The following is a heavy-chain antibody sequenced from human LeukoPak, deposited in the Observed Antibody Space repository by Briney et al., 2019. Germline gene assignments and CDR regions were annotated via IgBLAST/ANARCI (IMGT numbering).Heavy chain of an antibody. CDR1: GGTFSSYA. D-gene: IGHD3-10*01. J-gene: IGHJ6*03. V-gene: IGHV1-69*01. Sequence: SVRVSCKASGGTFSSYAISWVRQAPGQGLEWMGGIIPIFGTANYAQKFQDRVTITADESTSTAYMELSSLRSEDTAVYYCARKTLENYYGSGSYYNYYYYYMDVWGKGTTVTVSS. CDR2: IIPIFGTA. CDR3: ARKTLENYYGSGSYYNYYYYYMDV.